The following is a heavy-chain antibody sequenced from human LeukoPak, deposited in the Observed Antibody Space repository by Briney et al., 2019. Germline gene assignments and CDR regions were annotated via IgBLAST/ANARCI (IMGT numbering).Heavy chain of an antibody. J-gene: IGHJ4*02. CDR1: GFTYSNYA. D-gene: IGHD6-6*01. CDR2: ISGSGGNT. CDR3: AKGMPPGRPGPFDY. Sequence: GGSLRLSCAASGFTYSNYAMNWVRQAPGKGLEWVSSISGSGGNTHYADSVKGRFTISRDNSKNTLDLQMNSLTVEDTALYYCAKGMPPGRPGPFDYWGQGTLVTVSS. V-gene: IGHV3-23*01.